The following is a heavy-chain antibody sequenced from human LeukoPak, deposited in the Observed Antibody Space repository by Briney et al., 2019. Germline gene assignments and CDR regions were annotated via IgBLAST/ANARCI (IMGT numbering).Heavy chain of an antibody. CDR3: ARVSITMIVVGDY. V-gene: IGHV3-48*01. D-gene: IGHD3-22*01. Sequence: GGSLRLSCAASGFTFSSYSMNWVRQAPGKGLEWVSYVSSSSSTIYYADSVKGRFTISRDNAKNSLYLQMNSLRAEDTAVYYCARVSITMIVVGDYWGQGTLVTVSS. CDR2: VSSSSSTI. J-gene: IGHJ4*02. CDR1: GFTFSSYS.